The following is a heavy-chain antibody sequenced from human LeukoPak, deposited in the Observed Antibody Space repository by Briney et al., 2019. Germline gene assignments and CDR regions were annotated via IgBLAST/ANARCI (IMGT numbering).Heavy chain of an antibody. D-gene: IGHD6-19*01. CDR1: GYTFTSYD. J-gene: IGHJ4*02. V-gene: IGHV1-8*01. CDR2: MNPNSGNT. CDR3: ARVGIAVAGAIY. Sequence: ASVKVSCKASGYTFTSYDINWVRQVTGQGLGWMGWMNPNSGNTGYALKFQGRVTMTRNTSISTAYMELSSLRSEDTAVYYCARVGIAVAGAIYWGQGTLVTVSS.